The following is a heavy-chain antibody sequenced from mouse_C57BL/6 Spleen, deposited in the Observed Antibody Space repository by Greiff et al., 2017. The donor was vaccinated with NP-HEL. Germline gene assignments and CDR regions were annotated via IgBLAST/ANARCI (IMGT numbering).Heavy chain of an antibody. V-gene: IGHV5-16*01. Sequence: EVNLVESEGGLVQPGSSMKLSCTASGFTFSDYYMAWVRQVPEKGLEWVANINYDGSSTYYLDSLKSRFIISRDNAKNILYLQMSSLKSEDTATYYCARIYDGYYSSYWYFDVWGTGTTVTVSS. CDR1: GFTFSDYY. CDR2: INYDGSST. J-gene: IGHJ1*03. CDR3: ARIYDGYYSSYWYFDV. D-gene: IGHD2-3*01.